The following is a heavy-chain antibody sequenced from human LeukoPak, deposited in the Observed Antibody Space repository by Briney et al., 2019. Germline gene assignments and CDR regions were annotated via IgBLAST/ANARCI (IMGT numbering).Heavy chain of an antibody. V-gene: IGHV4-39*07. D-gene: IGHD1-7*01. CDR3: ARLYGNYQNYFDY. Sequence: PSETLSLTCTVSGGSISSRPYCWGWIRQPPGKGLEWVGHMYYRGNTFYNPSLKSRVTISVDTSKNQFSLKLRSVTAADTAVYYCARLYGNYQNYFDYWGQGTLVTVSS. J-gene: IGHJ4*02. CDR2: MYYRGNT. CDR1: GGSISSRPYC.